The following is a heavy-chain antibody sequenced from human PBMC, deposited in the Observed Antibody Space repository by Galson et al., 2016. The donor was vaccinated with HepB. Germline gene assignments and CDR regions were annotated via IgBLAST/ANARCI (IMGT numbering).Heavy chain of an antibody. CDR1: GSTFSSYA. J-gene: IGHJ4*02. CDR3: AKDLDSSGWYEGVY. CDR2: ISIFGDNT. V-gene: IGHV3-23*01. Sequence: SLRLSCAASGSTFSSYAMNWVRQAPGKGLEWVATISIFGDNTHYADSVKGRFTVSRDNSKSTFYLHMHSLRDEDTAIYHCAKDLDSSGWYEGVYWGQGTLVTVSS. D-gene: IGHD6-19*01.